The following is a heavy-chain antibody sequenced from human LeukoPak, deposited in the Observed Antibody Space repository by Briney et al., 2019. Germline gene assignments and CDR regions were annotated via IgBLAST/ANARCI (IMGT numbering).Heavy chain of an antibody. CDR1: GFTFNRYA. V-gene: IGHV3-23*01. Sequence: PGGSLRLSCAASGFTFNRYAIAWVRQTPGKGLEWVSVINAGGDDTYYADSVKGRFTISRDNSKNTLYLQMNSLRADDTAVYYCAKDREWDDYAEYDYWGQGTLVTVSS. CDR3: AKDREWDDYAEYDY. CDR2: INAGGDDT. J-gene: IGHJ4*02. D-gene: IGHD4-17*01.